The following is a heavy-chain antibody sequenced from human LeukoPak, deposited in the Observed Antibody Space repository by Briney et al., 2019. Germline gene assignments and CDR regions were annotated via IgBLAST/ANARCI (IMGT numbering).Heavy chain of an antibody. Sequence: ASVKVSCKASGYTFTGYYMHWVRQAPGQGLEWMGQINPNSGGTNYAQKFQGRVTMTRDTSISTAYMELSRLRSDDTAVYYCARLGIAVAGNWFDPWGQGTLVTVSS. CDR2: INPNSGGT. J-gene: IGHJ5*02. CDR3: ARLGIAVAGNWFDP. CDR1: GYTFTGYY. V-gene: IGHV1-2*06. D-gene: IGHD6-19*01.